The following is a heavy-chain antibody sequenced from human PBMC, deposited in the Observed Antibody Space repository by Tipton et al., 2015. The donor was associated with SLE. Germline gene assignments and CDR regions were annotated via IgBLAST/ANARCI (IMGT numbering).Heavy chain of an antibody. CDR2: IFYNGDS. Sequence: TLSLTCNVSGGSISSYYWTWIRQPPGKGLEWIGYIFYNGDSNYNPSLKGRVTMSVDTSKNQFSLKLRSVTAADTALYYCARAKGSGTYSSGQFDSWGQGTLVTVSS. J-gene: IGHJ4*02. CDR3: ARAKGSGTYSSGQFDS. CDR1: GGSISSYY. V-gene: IGHV4-59*01. D-gene: IGHD3-10*01.